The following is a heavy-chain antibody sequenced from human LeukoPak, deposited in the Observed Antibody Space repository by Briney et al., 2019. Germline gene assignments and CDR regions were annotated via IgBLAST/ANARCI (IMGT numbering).Heavy chain of an antibody. V-gene: IGHV1-69-2*01. CDR3: ASGYSYGPPSGYYYMDV. CDR1: GYTFTDNY. Sequence: ASVKVSCKVSGYTFTDNYMHWVQQAPGKGLEWMGLVDPEDGETIYAEKFQGRVTITADTSTDTAYMELSSLRSEDTAVYYCASGYSYGPPSGYYYMDVWGEGTTVTVSS. J-gene: IGHJ6*03. CDR2: VDPEDGET. D-gene: IGHD5-18*01.